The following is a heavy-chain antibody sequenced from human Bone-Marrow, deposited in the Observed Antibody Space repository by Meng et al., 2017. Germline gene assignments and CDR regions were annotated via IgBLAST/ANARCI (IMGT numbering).Heavy chain of an antibody. D-gene: IGHD4-17*01. CDR3: ASSMTTVTAEIDY. CDR1: VGSISSGDYY. J-gene: IGHJ4*02. Sequence: QVQLQESGPGLVKPSQTLSLTCTVSVGSISSGDYYWSGIRQPPGKGLEWIGYIYYSGSTYYNPSLKSRVTISVDTSKNQFSLKLSSVTAADTAVYYCASSMTTVTAEIDYWGQGTLVTVSS. V-gene: IGHV4-30-4*01. CDR2: IYYSGST.